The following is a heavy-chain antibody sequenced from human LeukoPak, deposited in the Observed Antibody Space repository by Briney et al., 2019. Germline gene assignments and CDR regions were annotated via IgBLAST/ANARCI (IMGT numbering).Heavy chain of an antibody. Sequence: PGRSLRLSCAASGFSFSGHAMHWVRQAPGKGLEWVSLIVASSGSTFYADSVKGRFTISRDSSKNTLYLQMNSLRAEDMAVYYCAKGAYDYIEMGYFDYWGQGTLVTVSS. CDR1: GFSFSGHA. CDR2: IVASSGST. J-gene: IGHJ4*02. CDR3: AKGAYDYIEMGYFDY. D-gene: IGHD5-12*01. V-gene: IGHV3-23*01.